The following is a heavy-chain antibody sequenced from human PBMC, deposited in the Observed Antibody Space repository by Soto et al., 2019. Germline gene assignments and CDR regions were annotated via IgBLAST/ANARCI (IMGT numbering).Heavy chain of an antibody. V-gene: IGHV1-69*01. CDR1: GGTFSSYA. CDR3: ERWKAIGVAGVWTCQYFHH. D-gene: IGHD6-19*01. J-gene: IGHJ1*01. CDR2: YIPIFGTA. Sequence: QVQLVQSGAEVKKPGSSVKVSCKASGGTFSSYAISWVRQAPGQGLEWMGGYIPIFGTANYAQKVQGRVTINAAEAMSAADKELSSLRSGDTAVHYCERWKAIGVAGVWTCQYFHHWGQGTRVSVSS.